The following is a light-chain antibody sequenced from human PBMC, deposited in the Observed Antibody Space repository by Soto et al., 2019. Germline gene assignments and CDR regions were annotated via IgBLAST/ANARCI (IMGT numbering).Light chain of an antibody. Sequence: DIQMTQSPSSLSASVRDRVTITCRASQGIRNDLAWYQQKPGKVPTLLIYAASTLQSGVTSRFSGSGSGTDFTLTISSLQPEDVATYYCQRYNSAPFTFGPGTKVDIK. CDR3: QRYNSAPFT. J-gene: IGKJ3*01. CDR2: AAS. V-gene: IGKV1-27*01. CDR1: QGIRND.